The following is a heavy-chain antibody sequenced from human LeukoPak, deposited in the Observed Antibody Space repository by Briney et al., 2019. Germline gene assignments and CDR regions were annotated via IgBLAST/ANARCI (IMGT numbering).Heavy chain of an antibody. CDR2: INPSGGST. D-gene: IGHD4-11*01. CDR3: AGTRHDYSNSRQGDYFDY. CDR1: GYTFTGYY. V-gene: IGHV1-46*01. J-gene: IGHJ4*02. Sequence: GASVKVSCKASGYTFTGYYMHWVRQAPGQGLEWMGIINPSGGSTSYAQKFQGRVTMTRDMSTSTVYMELSSLRSEDTAVYYCAGTRHDYSNSRQGDYFDYWGQGTLVTVSS.